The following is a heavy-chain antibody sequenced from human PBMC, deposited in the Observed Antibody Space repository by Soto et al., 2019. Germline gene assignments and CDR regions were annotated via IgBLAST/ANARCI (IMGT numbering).Heavy chain of an antibody. V-gene: IGHV3-30-3*01. CDR2: ISYDGSNK. Sequence: HPGGSLRLSCAASGFTFSSYAMHWVRQAPGKGLEWVAVISYDGSNKYYADSVKGRFTISRDNSKNTLYLQMNSLRAEDTAVYYCATAKISSSSGWGQGTLVTVSS. J-gene: IGHJ4*02. CDR3: ATAKISSSSG. D-gene: IGHD6-6*01. CDR1: GFTFSSYA.